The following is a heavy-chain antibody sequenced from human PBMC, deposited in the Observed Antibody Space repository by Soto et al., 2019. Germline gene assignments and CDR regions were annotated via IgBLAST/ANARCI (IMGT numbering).Heavy chain of an antibody. CDR1: GFTFSSYG. CDR2: IWYDGSNK. V-gene: IGHV3-33*01. D-gene: IGHD2-15*01. J-gene: IGHJ4*02. CDR3: ARGRIDCSGGSCYSTAFDY. Sequence: QVQLVESGGGVVQPGRSLRLSCAASGFTFSSYGMHWVRQAPGKGLEWVAVIWYDGSNKYYADSVKGPFTISRDNSKNTLYLQMNSLRAEDTAVYYCARGRIDCSGGSCYSTAFDYWGQGTLVTVSS.